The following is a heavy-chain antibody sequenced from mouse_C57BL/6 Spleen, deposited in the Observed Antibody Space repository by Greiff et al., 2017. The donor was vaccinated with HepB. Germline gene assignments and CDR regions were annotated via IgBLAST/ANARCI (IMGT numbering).Heavy chain of an antibody. V-gene: IGHV1-64*01. CDR2: IHPHSGST. J-gene: IGHJ2*01. D-gene: IGHD2-1*01. CDR1: GYTFTSYW. Sequence: VQLQQPGAELVKPGASVKLSCKASGYTFTSYWMHWVKQRPGQGLEWIGMIHPHSGSTNYNEKFKSKATLTVDKSSSTAYMQLSSLTSEDSAVYYCATPGDYGKDYFDYWGQGTTLTVSS. CDR3: ATPGDYGKDYFDY.